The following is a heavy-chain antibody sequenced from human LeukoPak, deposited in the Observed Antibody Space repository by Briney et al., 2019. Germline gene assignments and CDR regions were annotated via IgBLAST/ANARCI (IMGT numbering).Heavy chain of an antibody. V-gene: IGHV1-69*13. J-gene: IGHJ6*04. Sequence: EASVKVSCKASGGTFSSYAISWVRRAPGQGLEWMGGIIPIFGTANYAQKFQGRVTITADESTSTAYMELSSLRSVDTAVYYCARDRDSSSWPDYYYYGMDVWGKGTTVAVSS. CDR1: GGTFSSYA. D-gene: IGHD6-13*01. CDR2: IIPIFGTA. CDR3: ARDRDSSSWPDYYYYGMDV.